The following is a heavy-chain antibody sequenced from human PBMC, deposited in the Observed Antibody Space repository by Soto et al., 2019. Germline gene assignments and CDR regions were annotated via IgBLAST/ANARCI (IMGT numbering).Heavy chain of an antibody. V-gene: IGHV1-18*04. CDR3: ARDFYPPAYYFDY. J-gene: IGHJ4*02. Sequence: RASVKVSCKTSGYTFINHGISWVRQAPGQGLEWMGWVSGHDGNTKYAQKFKGRVTMTTETSTSTAYMELRSLTSDDTAMYFCARDFYPPAYYFDYLGQGTLVTVSS. CDR2: VSGHDGNT. CDR1: GYTFINHG.